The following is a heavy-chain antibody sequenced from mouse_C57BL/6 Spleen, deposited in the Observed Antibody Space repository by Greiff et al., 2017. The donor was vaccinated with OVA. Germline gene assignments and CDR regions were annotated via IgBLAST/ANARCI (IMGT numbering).Heavy chain of an antibody. CDR1: GYTFTGYW. Sequence: QVQLKESGAELMKPGASVKLSCKATGYTFTGYWIEWVKQRPGHGLEWIGEILPGSGSTNYNEKFKGKATFTADTSSNTAYMQLSSLTTEDSAIYYCARSALYYYGSSYWWYFDVWGTGTTVTVSS. J-gene: IGHJ1*03. D-gene: IGHD1-1*01. V-gene: IGHV1-9*01. CDR3: ARSALYYYGSSYWWYFDV. CDR2: ILPGSGST.